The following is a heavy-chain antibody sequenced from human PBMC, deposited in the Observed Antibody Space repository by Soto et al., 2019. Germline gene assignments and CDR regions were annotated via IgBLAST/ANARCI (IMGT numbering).Heavy chain of an antibody. D-gene: IGHD3-22*01. CDR2: ISYDGSNK. V-gene: IGHV3-30-3*01. J-gene: IGHJ4*02. CDR3: ASTPAYYDSSGYLPFAY. Sequence: GGSLRLSCAASGFTFGSYAMHWVGQAPGKGLEWVAVISYDGSNKYYADSVKGRFTISRDNSKNTLYLQMNSLRAEDTAVYYCASTPAYYDSSGYLPFAYWGQGTLVTVSS. CDR1: GFTFGSYA.